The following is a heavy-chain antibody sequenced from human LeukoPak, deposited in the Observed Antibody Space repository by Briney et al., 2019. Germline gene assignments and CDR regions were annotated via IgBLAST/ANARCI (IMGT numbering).Heavy chain of an antibody. CDR2: ISAYNGNT. V-gene: IGHV1-18*01. CDR1: GYTFTSYG. J-gene: IGHJ4*02. Sequence: ASVKVSCKASGYTFTSYGISWVRQAPGQGLEWMGWISAYNGNTNYAQKLQGRVTMTTDTSTSTAYMELRSLRSDDTAVYYCAREGPEQMATVDQKGYYFDYWGQGTLVTVSS. D-gene: IGHD5-24*01. CDR3: AREGPEQMATVDQKGYYFDY.